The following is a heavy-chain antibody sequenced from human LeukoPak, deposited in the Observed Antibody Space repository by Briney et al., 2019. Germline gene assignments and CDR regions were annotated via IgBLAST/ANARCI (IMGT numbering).Heavy chain of an antibody. Sequence: PSETLSLTCAVYGGSFSGYYWSWIRQPPGKGLEWIGEINHSGSTNYNPSLKSRVTISVDTSKNQFSLKLSSVTAADTAVHYCARGTYGSAAGFDYWGQGTLVTVSS. D-gene: IGHD6-13*01. J-gene: IGHJ4*02. CDR2: INHSGST. CDR1: GGSFSGYY. V-gene: IGHV4-34*01. CDR3: ARGTYGSAAGFDY.